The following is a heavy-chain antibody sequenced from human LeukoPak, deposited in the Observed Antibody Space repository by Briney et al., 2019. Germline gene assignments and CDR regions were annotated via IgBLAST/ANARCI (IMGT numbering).Heavy chain of an antibody. J-gene: IGHJ3*02. CDR1: GYTFSHYS. CDR2: ISSTSDYI. CDR3: VSGNDPDSTWENYRLDAFDI. V-gene: IGHV3-21*01. D-gene: IGHD3-16*02. Sequence: GGSLRLSCAASGYTFSHYSVNWVRQAPGKGLQWVSSISSTSDYIYYADSVKGRFTISRDNTKSSLYLQMNSLRAEDTAVYYCVSGNDPDSTWENYRLDAFDIWGQGTTVIVSS.